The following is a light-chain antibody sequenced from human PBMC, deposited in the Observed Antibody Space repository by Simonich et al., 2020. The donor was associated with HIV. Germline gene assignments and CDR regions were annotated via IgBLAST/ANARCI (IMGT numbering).Light chain of an antibody. CDR1: QSVGSY. CDR3: QQRSNWLT. Sequence: EIVLTQSPATLSLSPGERATLSCRASQSVGSYLAWYQQKPGQAPRLFIYDASNRATGIPARFSGSGSGTDFTLTISSLEPEDFAVYYCQQRSNWLTFGGGTKVEIK. V-gene: IGKV3-11*01. J-gene: IGKJ4*01. CDR2: DAS.